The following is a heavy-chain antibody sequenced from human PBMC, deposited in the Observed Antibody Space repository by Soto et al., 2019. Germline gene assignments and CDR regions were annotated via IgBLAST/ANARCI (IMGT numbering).Heavy chain of an antibody. V-gene: IGHV3-23*01. D-gene: IGHD2-2*01. CDR2: ISGSGGST. CDR1: GFTFSSYP. CDR3: AKVSMRTRSTSCYFDY. Sequence: GGALRRSGAASGFTFSSYPMSWVRQAPGKGLEWVSAISGSGGSTYYADSVKGRFTISRDNSKNTLYLQMNSLRAEDTAVYYCAKVSMRTRSTSCYFDYWGKGTLVTVSS. J-gene: IGHJ4*02.